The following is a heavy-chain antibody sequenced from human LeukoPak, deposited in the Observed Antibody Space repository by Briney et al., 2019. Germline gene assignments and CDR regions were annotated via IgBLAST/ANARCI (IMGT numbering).Heavy chain of an antibody. V-gene: IGHV3-23*01. J-gene: IGHJ1*01. CDR1: GFTLSDSY. Sequence: PGGSLRLSCAASGFTLSDSYMSWVRQAPGKGLEWVSSLTGSGGSTYYADSVKGRFTISRDNSKNTLHLQMNSLRAGDTAVYYCAKGGISEAGLQDWGQGTLVTVSS. CDR3: AKGGISEAGLQD. CDR2: LTGSGGST. D-gene: IGHD6-13*01.